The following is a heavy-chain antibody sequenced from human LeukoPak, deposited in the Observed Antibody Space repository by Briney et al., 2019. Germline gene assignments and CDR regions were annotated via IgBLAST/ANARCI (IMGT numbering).Heavy chain of an antibody. D-gene: IGHD3-9*01. CDR3: ARIDSTAGGDY. J-gene: IGHJ4*02. CDR2: IYHRGST. CDR1: GYPISSGYY. Sequence: SETLSLTCTVSGYPISSGYYWGWIRQPPGKGLEWIGGIYHRGSTYYNPSLKSRVTISVDTSKNQFSLKLSSVTAADTAVYYCARIDSTAGGDYWGQGTLVTVSS. V-gene: IGHV4-38-2*02.